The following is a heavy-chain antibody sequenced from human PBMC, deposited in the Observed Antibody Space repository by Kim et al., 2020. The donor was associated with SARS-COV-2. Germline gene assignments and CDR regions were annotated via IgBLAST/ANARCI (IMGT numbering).Heavy chain of an antibody. V-gene: IGHV3-48*02. CDR1: GFTFREYS. CDR2: IGRSDAGT. J-gene: IGHJ4*02. CDR3: ARDHGYSYGFGVFDH. Sequence: GGSLRLSCAASGFTFREYSMNWVRQAPGKGPEWLSNIGRSDAGTNYADSVKGRFTISRDNANHSLYLEMNNLRDEDTAIYYCARDHGYSYGFGVFDHWGLGTLVTVSS. D-gene: IGHD5-18*01.